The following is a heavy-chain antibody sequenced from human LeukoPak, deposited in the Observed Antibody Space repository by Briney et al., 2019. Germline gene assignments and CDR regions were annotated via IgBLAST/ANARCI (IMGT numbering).Heavy chain of an antibody. Sequence: PSQTLSLTCAVSGGSISSGGYSWSWIRQPPGTGLEWIGYIYHSGSTYYNPSLKSRVTISVDRSKNQFSLKLSSVTAADTAVYYCARSPHPYYYYGMDVWGKGTTVTVSS. CDR3: ARSPHPYYYYGMDV. V-gene: IGHV4-30-2*01. CDR1: GGSISSGGYS. CDR2: IYHSGST. J-gene: IGHJ6*04.